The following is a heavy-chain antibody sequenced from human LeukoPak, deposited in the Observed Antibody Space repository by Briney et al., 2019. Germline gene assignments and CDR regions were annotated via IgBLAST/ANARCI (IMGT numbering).Heavy chain of an antibody. CDR3: AREFDP. CDR1: GGSISSGSCY. Sequence: SQTLSLTCTVSGGSISSGSCYWSWIRQPAGKGLEWIGRIYTSGSTNYNPSIKSRVTISVDTSKNQFSLKLSSVTAADTAVYYCAREFDPWGQGTLVTVSS. V-gene: IGHV4-61*02. J-gene: IGHJ5*02. CDR2: IYTSGST.